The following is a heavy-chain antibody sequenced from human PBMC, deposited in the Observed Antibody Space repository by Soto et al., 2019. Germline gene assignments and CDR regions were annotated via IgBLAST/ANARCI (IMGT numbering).Heavy chain of an antibody. CDR1: GFIFSDHY. Sequence: GGSLRLSCAASGFIFSDHYMSWVRQAPGKGLEWISYITSDSRYTNYAGSVKGRFTVPRNNARNSLYLQMNSLRVEDTAVYYCAREGAAAAERAYYFGIDIWGQGTPVTVSS. D-gene: IGHD6-13*01. CDR3: AREGAAAAERAYYFGIDI. V-gene: IGHV3-11*06. J-gene: IGHJ6*02. CDR2: ITSDSRYT.